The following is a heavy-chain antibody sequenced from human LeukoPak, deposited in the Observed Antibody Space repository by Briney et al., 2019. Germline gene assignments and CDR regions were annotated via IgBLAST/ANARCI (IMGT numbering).Heavy chain of an antibody. CDR1: GFTFDDYA. CDR2: ISWNSGSI. Sequence: GGSLRLSCAASGFTFDDYAMHWVRQAPGKGLEWVSGISWNSGSIGYADSVKGRFTISRDNAKNSLYLQMNSLRAEDMALYYCAKDKTGRTNYYFDYWGQGTLVTVSS. D-gene: IGHD1-14*01. J-gene: IGHJ4*02. CDR3: AKDKTGRTNYYFDY. V-gene: IGHV3-9*03.